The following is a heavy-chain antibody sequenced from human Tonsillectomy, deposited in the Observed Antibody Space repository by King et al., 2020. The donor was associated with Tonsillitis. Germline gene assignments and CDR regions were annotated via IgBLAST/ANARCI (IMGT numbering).Heavy chain of an antibody. D-gene: IGHD3-22*01. CDR2: ISGSGGST. Sequence: VQLVESGGGLVQPGGSRRLSCAASGFTFSSYAMSWVRQAPGKGLEWVSAISGSGGSTYYADSVKGRFTISRENSKNTLYLQRNRLRAEDTAVYYCAKAITMIVVVILDYWGQGTLVTVSS. CDR3: AKAITMIVVVILDY. CDR1: GFTFSSYA. J-gene: IGHJ4*02. V-gene: IGHV3-23*04.